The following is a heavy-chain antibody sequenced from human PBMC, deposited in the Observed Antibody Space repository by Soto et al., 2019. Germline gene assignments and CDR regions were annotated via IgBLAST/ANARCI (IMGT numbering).Heavy chain of an antibody. D-gene: IGHD3-3*01. CDR1: GGSFSGYY. CDR3: ARARIRYYDFWRVYKEYGMSG. V-gene: IGHV4-34*01. Sequence: SETLSLTCAVYGGSFSGYYWSWIRQPPGKGLEWIGEINHSGSTNYNPSLKSRVTISVDTSKNQFSLKLSSVTAADTAVFYCARARIRYYDFWRVYKEYGMSGRGQGTTVTVSS. CDR2: INHSGST. J-gene: IGHJ6*02.